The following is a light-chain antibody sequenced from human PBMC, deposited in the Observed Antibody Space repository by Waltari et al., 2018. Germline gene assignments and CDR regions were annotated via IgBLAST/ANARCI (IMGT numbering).Light chain of an antibody. V-gene: IGKV3-11*01. CDR3: QQRSNWYT. Sequence: EIVLTQSPATLSLSPGERATLSCRASQSVSSYLAWYQQKPGQAPRLLFYDASNRATGIPARLSGSGSGTDFTLTISSLEPEDFAVYYCQQRSNWYTFGQGTKLEIK. CDR2: DAS. J-gene: IGKJ2*01. CDR1: QSVSSY.